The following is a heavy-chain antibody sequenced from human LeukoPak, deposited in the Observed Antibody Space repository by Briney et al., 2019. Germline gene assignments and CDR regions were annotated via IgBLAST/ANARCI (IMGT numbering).Heavy chain of an antibody. CDR1: GFTFSSYA. CDR3: AKAEGYDILTGLDY. CDR2: IGASGGST. V-gene: IGHV3-23*01. D-gene: IGHD3-9*01. Sequence: GESLKISCATSGFTFSSYAMSSVRQAPGKGLEWVSGIGASGGSTYYADSVKGRFTISRDNSKNTLYLQMNSLRTEDTAVYYCAKAEGYDILTGLDYWGQGTLVTVSS. J-gene: IGHJ4*02.